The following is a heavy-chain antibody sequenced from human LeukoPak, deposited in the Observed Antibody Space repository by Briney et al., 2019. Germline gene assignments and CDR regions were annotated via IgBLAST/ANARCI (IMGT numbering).Heavy chain of an antibody. J-gene: IGHJ4*01. CDR2: IRYDRSYM. D-gene: IGHD4-23*01. V-gene: IGHV3-21*01. Sequence: PGGSLRLSCAASGFTFTNYSMNWVRQAPGKGLEWVSSIRYDRSYMHYADSLKGRFTVSRDNAMNTLYQEMNGLRVEDTAVYYCARSLERWVADYWGHGTLVTVSS. CDR1: GFTFTNYS. CDR3: ARSLERWVADY.